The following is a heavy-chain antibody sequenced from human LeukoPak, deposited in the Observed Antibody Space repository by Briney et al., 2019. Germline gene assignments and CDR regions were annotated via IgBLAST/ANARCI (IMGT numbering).Heavy chain of an antibody. D-gene: IGHD1-26*01. CDR3: STSGSYFGYFDY. CDR2: IRSKPYGGTT. V-gene: IGHV3-49*04. J-gene: IGHJ4*02. Sequence: PGGSLRLSCTASGFTFGDYAMNWVRQSPGKGLEWLGFIRSKPYGGTTEYDASVKGRFTISRDDSKSIAYLQMNSLKTEDTAVYYCSTSGSYFGYFDYWGQGSLVTVSS. CDR1: GFTFGDYA.